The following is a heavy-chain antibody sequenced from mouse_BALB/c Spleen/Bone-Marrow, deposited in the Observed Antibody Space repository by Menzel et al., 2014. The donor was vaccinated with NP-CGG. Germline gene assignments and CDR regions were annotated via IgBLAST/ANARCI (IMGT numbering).Heavy chain of an antibody. Sequence: EVKVVESGGDLVKPGGSLKLSCAASGFTFSSYGMFWVRQTPDKRLEWVATISSGGSYTYYPDNVKGRLTISKDNGKNTLYLKMSSLKSEDTAMYYCAGDCITTDAMDYWGQGTSVTVSS. D-gene: IGHD1-1*01. J-gene: IGHJ4*01. CDR1: GFTFSSYG. CDR3: AGDCITTDAMDY. V-gene: IGHV5-6*01. CDR2: ISSGGSYT.